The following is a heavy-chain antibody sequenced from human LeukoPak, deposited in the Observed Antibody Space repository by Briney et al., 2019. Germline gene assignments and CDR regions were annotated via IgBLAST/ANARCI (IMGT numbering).Heavy chain of an antibody. Sequence: GGSLRLSCAASGFAFSSYAMSWIRQAPGKGLEWVSAISGRDTGTYYADSVKGRFTISRDNSKNTLSLKMNSLRAEDTAVYYCARDYSSGYYRTFDYWGQGTLVTVSS. D-gene: IGHD6-19*01. V-gene: IGHV3-23*01. CDR1: GFAFSSYA. CDR2: ISGRDTGT. CDR3: ARDYSSGYYRTFDY. J-gene: IGHJ4*02.